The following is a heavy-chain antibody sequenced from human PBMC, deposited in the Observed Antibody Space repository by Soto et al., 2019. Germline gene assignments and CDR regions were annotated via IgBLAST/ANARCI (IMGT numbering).Heavy chain of an antibody. V-gene: IGHV6-1*01. Sequence: HTLSLTCAISGDSVSSKSAAWNWIRQSPSRGLEWLGRTYYRSKWYNDYAVSVKSRITINPDTSKNQFSLQLNSVTPEDTAVYYCARDRDIVANWSGGLFDYWGQGTLVTVSS. CDR1: GDSVSSKSAA. D-gene: IGHD5-12*01. CDR2: TYYRSKWYN. J-gene: IGHJ4*02. CDR3: ARDRDIVANWSGGLFDY.